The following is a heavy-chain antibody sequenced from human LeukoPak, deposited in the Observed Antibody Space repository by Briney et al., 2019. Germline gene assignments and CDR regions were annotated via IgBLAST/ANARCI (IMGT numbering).Heavy chain of an antibody. CDR1: GFTFSSYW. Sequence: PGGSLRLSCAVCGFTFSSYWMHWVRQAPGKGLEWVSHIKSDGSSKIYADSEKGRFNIYRENAKNTVYMQMNSVRGEDRGVYYCARDRGYTQDYWGQGTLFTVSS. D-gene: IGHD5-12*01. CDR2: IKSDGSSK. V-gene: IGHV3-74*01. J-gene: IGHJ4*02. CDR3: ARDRGYTQDY.